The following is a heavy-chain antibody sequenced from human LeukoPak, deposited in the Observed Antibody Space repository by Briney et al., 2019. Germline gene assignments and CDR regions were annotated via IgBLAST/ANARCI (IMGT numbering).Heavy chain of an antibody. CDR1: GXTFTSYG. D-gene: IGHD3-9*01. CDR3: ARGAYYDILTGLLDY. Sequence: VXXXCKAXGXTFTSYGISWVRQAPGQGLEWMGWISAYNGNTNYAQKLQGRVTMTTDTSTSTAYMELRSLRSDDTAVYYCARGAYYDILTGLLDYWGQGTLVTVSS. V-gene: IGHV1-18*04. J-gene: IGHJ4*02. CDR2: ISAYNGNT.